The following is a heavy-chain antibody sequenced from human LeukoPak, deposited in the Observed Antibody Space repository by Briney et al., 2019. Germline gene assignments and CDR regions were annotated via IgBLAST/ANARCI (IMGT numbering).Heavy chain of an antibody. Sequence: PGGSLRLSCAASGFTFSSYWMSWVRQAPGKGLEWVANIKQDGSEKYYVDSVKGRFTISRDNAKNSLYLQMNSLRAEDTAVYYCAREPDYYDSSGYVDYWGQGTLVTVSS. V-gene: IGHV3-7*01. CDR1: GFTFSSYW. J-gene: IGHJ4*02. CDR3: AREPDYYDSSGYVDY. D-gene: IGHD3-22*01. CDR2: IKQDGSEK.